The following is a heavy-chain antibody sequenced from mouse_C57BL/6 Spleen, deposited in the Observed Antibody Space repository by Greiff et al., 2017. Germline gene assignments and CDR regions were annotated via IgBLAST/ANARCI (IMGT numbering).Heavy chain of an antibody. J-gene: IGHJ3*01. D-gene: IGHD2-3*01. V-gene: IGHV1-82*01. Sequence: QVQLQQSGPELVKPGASVKISCKASGYAFSSSWMNWVKQRPGQGLEWIGRIYPGDGDTNYNGKFKGKATLTADKSSSTAYMQLSSLTSEDSAVYFCARGMVSAWFAYWGQGTLVTVSA. CDR1: GYAFSSSW. CDR3: ARGMVSAWFAY. CDR2: IYPGDGDT.